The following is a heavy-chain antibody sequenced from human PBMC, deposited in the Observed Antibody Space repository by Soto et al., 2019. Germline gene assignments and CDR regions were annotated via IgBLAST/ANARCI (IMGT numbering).Heavy chain of an antibody. CDR2: VRASAYDT. CDR3: AKDYARIRITMISVPIISQFDH. Sequence: EVQLLESGGGLVQPGGSLRLSCAASGFSLNSYAMTWVRQAPGKGLEWVSTVRASAYDTYYADSVKGRFTISRDNSDNTLYLYLNNPRVEDTAVYYCAKDYARIRITMISVPIISQFDHWGQGALVTVSS. CDR1: GFSLNSYA. D-gene: IGHD3-22*01. J-gene: IGHJ4*02. V-gene: IGHV3-23*01.